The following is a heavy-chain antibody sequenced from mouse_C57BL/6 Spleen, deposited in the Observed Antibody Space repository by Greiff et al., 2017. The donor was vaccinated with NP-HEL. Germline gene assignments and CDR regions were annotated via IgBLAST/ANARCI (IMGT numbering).Heavy chain of an antibody. CDR2: IYPGSGNT. D-gene: IGHD2-3*01. CDR3: AISSYDGSVYAMDY. V-gene: IGHV1-76*01. Sequence: VQLQQSGAELVRPGASVKLSCKASGFTFTDYYINWVKQRPGQGLEWIARIYPGSGNTYYNEKFKGKATLTAEKSSSTAYLQLSSLTSEDSAVYFCAISSYDGSVYAMDYWGQGTSVTVSS. CDR1: GFTFTDYY. J-gene: IGHJ4*01.